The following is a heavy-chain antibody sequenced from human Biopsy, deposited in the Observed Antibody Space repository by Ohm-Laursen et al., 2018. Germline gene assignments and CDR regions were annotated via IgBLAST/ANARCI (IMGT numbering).Heavy chain of an antibody. J-gene: IGHJ4*02. V-gene: IGHV3-74*01. CDR3: AKAGRGYIDY. D-gene: IGHD5-18*01. CDR1: GFTFSSSW. CDR2: FNSDGTDT. Sequence: SLRLSCAASGFTFSSSWMHWVRKAPGKGLEWVSRFNSDGTDTTYADSVKGRFTIPRDNAKNTLYLQMNSLRVEDTAVYYCAKAGRGYIDYWGQGTLVIVSS.